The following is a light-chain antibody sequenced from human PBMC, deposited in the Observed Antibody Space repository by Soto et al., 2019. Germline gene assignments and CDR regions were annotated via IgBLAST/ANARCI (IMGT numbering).Light chain of an antibody. J-gene: IGLJ1*01. V-gene: IGLV1-44*01. Sequence: QSVLTQPPSASATPGQRVTISCSGSSSNIGSNTVNWYQQLPGTAPKLLIYSNNQRPSGVPDRFSGSKSDTSASLAISGPQSEDEADYYCAAWDDSLNGYVFGTGTKVTVL. CDR1: SSNIGSNT. CDR3: AAWDDSLNGYV. CDR2: SNN.